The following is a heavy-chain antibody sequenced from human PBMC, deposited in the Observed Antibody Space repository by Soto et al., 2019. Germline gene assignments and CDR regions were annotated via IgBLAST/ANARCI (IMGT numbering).Heavy chain of an antibody. J-gene: IGHJ4*02. V-gene: IGHV4-61*01. CDR2: IYYSGST. CDR1: GGSISSGSYY. D-gene: IGHD3-22*01. CDR3: ARHSGYYYSVDY. Sequence: PSETLSLTCTVSGGSISSGSYYWSWIRQPPGKGLEWIGYIYYSGSTNYNPSLKSRVTISVDTSKNQFSLKLSSVTAADTAVYYCARHSGYYYSVDYWGQGTLVTVSS.